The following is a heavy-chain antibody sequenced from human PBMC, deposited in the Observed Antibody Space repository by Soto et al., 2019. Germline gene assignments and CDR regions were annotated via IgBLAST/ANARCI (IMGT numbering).Heavy chain of an antibody. Sequence: QAQLQQWGAGLLKPSETLSLTCAVYGGSFSGYYWSWIRQPPGKGLEWIGDINHSGSTNYNPSLKSRVTISVDTSKNQFSLQLSSVTDPDTALSFCARAYGGNVFDYWGQGTLVTVSS. CDR2: INHSGST. D-gene: IGHD4-17*01. V-gene: IGHV4-34*01. J-gene: IGHJ4*02. CDR3: ARAYGGNVFDY. CDR1: GGSFSGYY.